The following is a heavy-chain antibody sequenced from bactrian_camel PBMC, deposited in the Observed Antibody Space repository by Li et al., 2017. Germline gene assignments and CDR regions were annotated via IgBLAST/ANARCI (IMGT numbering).Heavy chain of an antibody. CDR1: PSSYKFVMYC. J-gene: IGHJ4*01. D-gene: IGHD6*01. CDR3: AAGGSIWYCRYNY. CDR2: SGSDGIT. Sequence: HVQLVESGGGSVQAGGRLTLSCSASPSSYKFVMYCMAWFRQAPGKEREEVAVSGSDGITSYADSVKGRFTMSKDNAKNTLYLQMNSLKPEDTAMYYCAAGGSIWYCRYNYWGQGTQVTVS. V-gene: IGHV3S53*01.